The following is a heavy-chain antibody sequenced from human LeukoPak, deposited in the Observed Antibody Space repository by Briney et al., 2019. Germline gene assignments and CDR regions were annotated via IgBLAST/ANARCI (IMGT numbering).Heavy chain of an antibody. D-gene: IGHD3-10*01. J-gene: IGHJ3*02. CDR1: GGSITSGNW. V-gene: IGHV4-4*02. CDR3: ARRFGELLSHAFDI. Sequence: TSGTLSLTCAVSGGSITSGNWWTWVRQSPGKGLEWIGEIHHGGTTNYNPSLKSRVTISVDKSKNQFSLKLNSVTAADTAVYYCARRFGELLSHAFDIWGQGTMVTVSS. CDR2: IHHGGTT.